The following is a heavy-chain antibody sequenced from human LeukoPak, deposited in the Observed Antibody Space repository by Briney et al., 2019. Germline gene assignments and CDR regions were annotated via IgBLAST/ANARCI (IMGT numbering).Heavy chain of an antibody. J-gene: IGHJ3*02. Sequence: GGSLRLSCAASGFTFSSYAMSWVRQAPGKGLEWFSAISGSGGSTYYADSVKGRFTISRDNSKNTLYLQMNSLRAEDTAVYYCASAYSSSWYRAFDIWGQGTMVTVSS. V-gene: IGHV3-23*01. CDR2: ISGSGGST. CDR3: ASAYSSSWYRAFDI. CDR1: GFTFSSYA. D-gene: IGHD6-13*01.